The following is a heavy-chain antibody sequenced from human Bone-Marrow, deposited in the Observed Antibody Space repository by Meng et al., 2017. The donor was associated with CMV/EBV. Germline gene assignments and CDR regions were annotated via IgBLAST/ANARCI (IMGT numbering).Heavy chain of an antibody. D-gene: IGHD1-26*01. CDR3: ARGGIVGEYFDY. J-gene: IGHJ4*02. CDR1: GFTFSSND. CDR2: IGTAGDT. Sequence: SFAASGFTFSSNDMHWVRQATGKGLEWVSAIGTAGDTYYPGSVKGRFTISRENAKNSLYLQMNSLRAGDTAVYYCARGGIVGEYFDYWGQGTLVTVSS. V-gene: IGHV3-13*01.